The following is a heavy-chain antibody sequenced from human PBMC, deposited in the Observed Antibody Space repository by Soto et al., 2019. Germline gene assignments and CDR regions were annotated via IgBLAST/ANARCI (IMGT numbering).Heavy chain of an antibody. CDR3: AHRGGSGGWYRGFDY. Sequence: QITLKESGPTLVKPTQTLTLTCTFSGFSLTIREPGVCVGWIRQPPGKALEWLALIYWDDDKRYSPSLKSRLTITKDPSKNHVFLKLTDMDPVDTAPYYCAHRGGSGGWYRGFDYWGQGTLVTVSS. V-gene: IGHV2-5*02. CDR2: IYWDDDK. J-gene: IGHJ4*02. D-gene: IGHD6-19*01. CDR1: GFSLTIREPGVC.